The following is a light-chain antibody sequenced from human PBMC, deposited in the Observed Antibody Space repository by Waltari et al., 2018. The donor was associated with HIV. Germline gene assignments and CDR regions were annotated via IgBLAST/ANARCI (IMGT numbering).Light chain of an antibody. J-gene: IGLJ2*01. CDR3: SSYTTSTTPVL. CDR1: SSDVGGFNY. V-gene: IGLV2-14*01. CDR2: EVS. Sequence: QSALPQPASVSGSPGQSITISCTGTSSDVGGFNYVSWYQQHPGKAPKHLISEVSNRPSGISNRFSGSKSGNTASLTISGLQTEDEADYYCSSYTTSTTPVLFGGGTKLTVV.